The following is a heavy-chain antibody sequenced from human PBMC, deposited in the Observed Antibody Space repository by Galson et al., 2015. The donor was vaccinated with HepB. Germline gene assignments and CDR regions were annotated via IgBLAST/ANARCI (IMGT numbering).Heavy chain of an antibody. V-gene: IGHV3-23*01. J-gene: IGHJ3*02. CDR2: ISGSGSTT. Sequence: SLRLSCAASGFTFSGYAMSWVRQAPGKGLEWVSSISGSGSTTYYADSVKGRFTISRDNSKNTLYLQMNSLRAEDTAVYYCARGYSYAVDIWGQGTMVTVSS. CDR1: GFTFSGYA. CDR3: ARGYSYAVDI. D-gene: IGHD4-11*01.